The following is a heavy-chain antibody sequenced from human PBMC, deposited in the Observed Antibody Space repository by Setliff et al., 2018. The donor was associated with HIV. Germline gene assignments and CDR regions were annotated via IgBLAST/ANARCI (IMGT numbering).Heavy chain of an antibody. CDR3: ARHIAVGPLGYFDY. CDR1: GGYISGFSYY. J-gene: IGHJ4*02. Sequence: SETLSLTCTVSGGYISGFSYYWGWIRQPPGKGPEWVGSIFHTGNTYYNPSLKSRVTMSVETSKNQVSLKLTSVTAADTAVYYCARHIAVGPLGYFDYWGQGTPVTVSS. D-gene: IGHD6-19*01. V-gene: IGHV4-39*07. CDR2: IFHTGNT.